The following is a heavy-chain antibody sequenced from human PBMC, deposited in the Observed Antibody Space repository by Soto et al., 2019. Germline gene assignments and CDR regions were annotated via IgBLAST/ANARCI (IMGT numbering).Heavy chain of an antibody. CDR3: AHRSSLALFGTSGVICDS. J-gene: IGHJ4*02. Sequence: SGPTLVNPRQTLTLTCVFSGFSLSTTGEGVAWIRQPPGKALEWLALIYWNDDNRYSPSLKSRLTVTKDTSKNRVVLTMTNIDPVDTATYFCAHRSSLALFGTSGVICDSWGRGLLVTVS. V-gene: IGHV2-5*01. D-gene: IGHD2-8*01. CDR1: GFSLSTTGEG. CDR2: IYWNDDN.